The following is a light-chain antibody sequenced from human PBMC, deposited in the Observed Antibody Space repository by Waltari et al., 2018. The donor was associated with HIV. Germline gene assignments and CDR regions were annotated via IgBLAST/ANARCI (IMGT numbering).Light chain of an antibody. CDR3: QQYYISPYT. J-gene: IGKJ2*01. V-gene: IGKV4-1*01. CDR2: WAS. CDR1: HSVFYTTSQKNF. Sequence: DVVMTQSPDSLAVSLGERATITCTSGHSVFYTTSQKNFLAWDQQKPGQSPKLLISWASTRESGIPDRFSGSGSETDFTLTISSLQAEDVAVYYCQQYYISPYTFGQGTKVEI.